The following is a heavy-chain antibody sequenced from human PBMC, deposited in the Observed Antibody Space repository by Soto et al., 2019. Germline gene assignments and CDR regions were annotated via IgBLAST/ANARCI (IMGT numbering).Heavy chain of an antibody. J-gene: IGHJ6*02. V-gene: IGHV3-30*18. CDR2: ISYDGNYQ. CDR3: AKDRRVRDGLDV. D-gene: IGHD3-10*01. CDR1: GFTFSNYG. Sequence: QVQLVESGGGVVQPGGSLRLSCAASGFTFSNYGVHWVRQAPGSGLEWVALISYDGNYQYYADAVKGRFAISRDNSKDTLYLEMTSLRSEDTAIYYCAKDRRVRDGLDVWGQGTMVTVSS.